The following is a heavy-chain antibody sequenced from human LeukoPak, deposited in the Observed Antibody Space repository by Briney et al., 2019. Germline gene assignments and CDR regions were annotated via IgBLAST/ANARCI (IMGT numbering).Heavy chain of an antibody. Sequence: PSETLSLTCTVSGGSISSRSHCWGWIRQPPGKGLEWIGPMFYSGSTYYNPSLKSRVAISVDTSENQFSLELNSVTAADTAVYYCAVAGVRYYDSSGLHAFDFWGRGTMVTVSS. D-gene: IGHD3-22*01. V-gene: IGHV4-39*01. CDR3: AVAGVRYYDSSGLHAFDF. CDR2: MFYSGST. J-gene: IGHJ3*01. CDR1: GGSISSRSHC.